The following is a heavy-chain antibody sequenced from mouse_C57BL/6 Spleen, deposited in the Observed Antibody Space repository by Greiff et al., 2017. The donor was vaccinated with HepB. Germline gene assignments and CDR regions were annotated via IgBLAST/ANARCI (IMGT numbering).Heavy chain of an antibody. D-gene: IGHD2-5*01. CDR1: GYTFTSYT. V-gene: IGHV1-4*01. Sequence: VQLQQSGAELARPGALVKMSCKASGYTFTSYTMHWVKQRPGQGLEWIGYINPSSGYPKYNQKFKDKATLTADKSSSTAYMQLSSLTSEDSAVYYCARSNYNAMDYWGQGTSVTVSS. CDR3: ARSNYNAMDY. CDR2: INPSSGYP. J-gene: IGHJ4*01.